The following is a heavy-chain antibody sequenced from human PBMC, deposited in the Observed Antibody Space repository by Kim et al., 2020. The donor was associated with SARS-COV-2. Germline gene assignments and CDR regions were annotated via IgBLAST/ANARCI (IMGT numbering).Heavy chain of an antibody. CDR3: AKKTIAAAGNNWFDP. CDR2: ISGGVVST. Sequence: GGSLRLSCAASGFTFSNYAMSWVRPAPGKGLELVSHISGGVVSTYYADSVKGRFTVSRDNSKNTLYLQMNSLRAEDTAVYYCAKKTIAAAGNNWFDPWG. J-gene: IGHJ5*02. CDR1: GFTFSNYA. V-gene: IGHV3-23*01. D-gene: IGHD6-13*01.